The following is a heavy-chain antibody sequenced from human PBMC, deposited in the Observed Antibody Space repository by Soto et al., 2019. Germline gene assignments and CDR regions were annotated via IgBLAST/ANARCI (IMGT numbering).Heavy chain of an antibody. CDR2: INPSGGST. CDR1: RFSFTSYY. CDR3: ARVRRGDQTYYYGSGSYYTAFDI. Sequence: GVSVKVSSKESRFSFTSYYMLWVRQAPGQGLEWMGIINPSGGSTSYAQTFQGRVTMTRNTSTSTVYMELSSVRSEDTAVYYCARVRRGDQTYYYGSGSYYTAFDIWGKGTMVTVSS. D-gene: IGHD3-10*01. J-gene: IGHJ3*02. V-gene: IGHV1-46*03.